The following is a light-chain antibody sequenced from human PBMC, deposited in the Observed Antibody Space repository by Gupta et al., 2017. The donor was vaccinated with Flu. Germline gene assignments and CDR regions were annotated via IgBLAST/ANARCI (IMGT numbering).Light chain of an antibody. J-gene: IGLJ1*01. CDR1: SSNSGAGYD. V-gene: IGLV1-40*01. Sequence: VTISCTGNSSNSGAGYDVHWYQQLPGTAPKLLIYANRNRPSGVPDRFSGSKSGTSASLAITGLQAEDEADYYCQSYDSSLSGYVFGTATKVTVL. CDR3: QSYDSSLSGYV. CDR2: ANR.